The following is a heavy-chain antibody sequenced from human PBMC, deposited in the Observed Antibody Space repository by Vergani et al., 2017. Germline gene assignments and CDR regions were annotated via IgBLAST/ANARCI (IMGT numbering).Heavy chain of an antibody. D-gene: IGHD3-3*01. V-gene: IGHV1-69*01. CDR1: GGTFSSYA. CDR2: IIPIFGTA. J-gene: IGHJ6*03. Sequence: QVQLVQSGAEVKKPGSSVKVSCKASGGTFSSYAISWVRQAPGQGLEWMGGIIPIFGTANYAQKFQGRVTITADESTSTAYMERSSLRSEDTAVYYCARGGVTIFPYPLYYYYMDVWGKGTTVTVSS. CDR3: ARGGVTIFPYPLYYYYMDV.